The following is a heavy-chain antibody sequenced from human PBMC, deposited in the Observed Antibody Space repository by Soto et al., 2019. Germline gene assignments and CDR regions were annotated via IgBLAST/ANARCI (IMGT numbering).Heavy chain of an antibody. D-gene: IGHD6-13*01. J-gene: IGHJ6*02. Sequence: GESLKISCKGSGYSFTSYWIGWVRQMPGKGLEWMGIIYPGDSDTRYSPSFQGQVTISADKSISTAYLQWSSLKASDTAMYYCARHSLGTAAEHPGEYYYYYGMDVWGQGTTVTVSS. CDR2: IYPGDSDT. V-gene: IGHV5-51*01. CDR3: ARHSLGTAAEHPGEYYYYYGMDV. CDR1: GYSFTSYW.